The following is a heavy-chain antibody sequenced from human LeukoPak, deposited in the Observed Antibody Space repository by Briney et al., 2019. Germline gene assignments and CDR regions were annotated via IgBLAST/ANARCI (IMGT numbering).Heavy chain of an antibody. Sequence: GRSLRLSCAASGFTFSSYAMHWVRQAPGKGLEWVAVISYDGSNKYYADSVKGRFTISRDNSKNTLYLQMNSLRAEDTAVYYCAREFRHYSYYYYGMDVGAQGPTVTVSS. V-gene: IGHV3-30-3*01. D-gene: IGHD4-11*01. J-gene: IGHJ6*02. CDR1: GFTFSSYA. CDR3: AREFRHYSYYYYGMDV. CDR2: ISYDGSNK.